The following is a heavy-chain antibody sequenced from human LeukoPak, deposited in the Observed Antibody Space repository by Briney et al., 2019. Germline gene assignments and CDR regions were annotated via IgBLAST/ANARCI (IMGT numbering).Heavy chain of an antibody. CDR1: GFTFSRFT. J-gene: IGHJ4*02. Sequence: GGSLRLSCRASGFTFSRFTMSWVRQVPEKGLEWLSVFNGGDDGTYYADSVKGRFTISRDNSINTLYLQLNSLRTEDTAVYYCARRYFDYWGQGTLVTVSS. V-gene: IGHV3-23*01. CDR3: ARRYFDY. CDR2: FNGGDDGT.